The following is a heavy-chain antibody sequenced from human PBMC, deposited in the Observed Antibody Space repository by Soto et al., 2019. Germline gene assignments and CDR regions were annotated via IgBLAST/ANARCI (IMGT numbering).Heavy chain of an antibody. CDR1: GGSISSYY. J-gene: IGHJ5*02. CDR3: ARLGFYYQSLDP. V-gene: IGHV4-59*08. Sequence: SETLSLTCTVSGGSISSYYWSWIRQPPGKGLEWIGYIYYGGTTRYNPSLESRVTVSLQTSKSQFSLTLSSVTASDTAVYYCARLGFYYQSLDPWGHGTLVTVSS. CDR2: IYYGGTT. D-gene: IGHD2-2*01.